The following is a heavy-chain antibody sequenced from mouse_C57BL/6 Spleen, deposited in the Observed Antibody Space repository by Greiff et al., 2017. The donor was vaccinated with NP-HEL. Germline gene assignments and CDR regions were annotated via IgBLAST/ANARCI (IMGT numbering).Heavy chain of an antibody. Sequence: EVKVVESGGGLVKPGGSLKLSCAASGFTFSSYTMSWVRQTPEKRLVWVATISGGGGNTYYPDSVKGRFTISRDNAKNTLYLQMSSLRSEDTALYYCARQYYGSKAWFAYWGQGTLVTVSA. CDR3: ARQYYGSKAWFAY. V-gene: IGHV5-9*01. CDR1: GFTFSSYT. D-gene: IGHD1-1*01. CDR2: ISGGGGNT. J-gene: IGHJ3*01.